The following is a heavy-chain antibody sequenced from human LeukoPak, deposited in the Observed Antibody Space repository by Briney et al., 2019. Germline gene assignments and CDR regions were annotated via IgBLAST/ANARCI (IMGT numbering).Heavy chain of an antibody. CDR3: ARRGKVVPAAINYYYGMDV. CDR2: ICYSGST. D-gene: IGHD2-2*01. Sequence: SETLSLTCTVSGGSIGSGGYYWGWIRQPPGKGLEWIGCICYSGSTYYNPSLKSRVTISVDTSKNQFSLKLSSVTAADTAVYYCARRGKVVPAAINYYYGMDVWGQGTTVTVSS. V-gene: IGHV4-39*01. J-gene: IGHJ6*02. CDR1: GGSIGSGGYY.